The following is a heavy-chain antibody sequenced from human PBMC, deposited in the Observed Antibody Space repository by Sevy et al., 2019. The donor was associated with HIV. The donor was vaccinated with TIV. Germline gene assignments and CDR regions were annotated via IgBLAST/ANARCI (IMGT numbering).Heavy chain of an antibody. V-gene: IGHV4-38-2*01. J-gene: IGHJ5*02. CDR3: ARHNGNYEWFDP. D-gene: IGHD1-7*01. CDR1: GYSISGGYY. CDR2: IYHGGST. Sequence: SETLSLTCAVSGYSISGGYYWGWIRQPAGKGLEWIGSIYHGGSTYYNPSLKSRVTIAVDTNNNHFSLKLSSVTAADRAVYYCARHNGNYEWFDPWGQGTLVTVSS.